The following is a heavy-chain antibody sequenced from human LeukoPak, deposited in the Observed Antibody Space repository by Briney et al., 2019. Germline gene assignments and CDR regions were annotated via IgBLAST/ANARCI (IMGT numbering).Heavy chain of an antibody. CDR3: ARACSSTSCYLPIDI. CDR1: GGSISSYY. D-gene: IGHD2-2*01. V-gene: IGHV4-59*12. CDR2: IYYSGST. Sequence: PETLSLTCTVSGGSISSYYWSWIRQPPGKGLEWIGYIYYSGSTNYNPSLKSRVTISIDTSKNQFSLKLSSVTAADTAVYYCARACSSTSCYLPIDIWGQGTMVTVSS. J-gene: IGHJ3*02.